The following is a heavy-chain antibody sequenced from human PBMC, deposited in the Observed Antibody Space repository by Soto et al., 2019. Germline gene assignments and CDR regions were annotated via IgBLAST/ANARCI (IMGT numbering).Heavy chain of an antibody. CDR2: ISYDGSNK. V-gene: IGHV3-30*18. CDR1: GFTFSSYG. J-gene: IGHJ6*03. Sequence: GGSLRLSCAASGFTFSSYGMHWVRQAPGKGLEWVAVISYDGSNKYYADSVKGRFTISRDNSKNTLYLQMNSLRAEDTAVYYCAKGRSYSYMDVWGKGTTVTVSS. CDR3: AKGRSYSYMDV.